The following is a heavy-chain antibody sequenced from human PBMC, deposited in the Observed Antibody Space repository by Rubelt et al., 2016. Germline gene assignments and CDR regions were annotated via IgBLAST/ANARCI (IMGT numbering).Heavy chain of an antibody. Sequence: QVQLQQWGAGLLKPSETLSLTCAVYGGSFSGYYWSWIRQPPGKGLEWIGEINHSGSTNYNPSLKSRVTISVDTSKNQFSLKLSSVTAADTAVYYCATHDLNSGSYPGGFDYWGQGTLVTVSS. CDR2: INHSGST. D-gene: IGHD1-26*01. CDR3: ATHDLNSGSYPGGFDY. J-gene: IGHJ4*02. CDR1: GGSFSGYY. V-gene: IGHV4-34*01.